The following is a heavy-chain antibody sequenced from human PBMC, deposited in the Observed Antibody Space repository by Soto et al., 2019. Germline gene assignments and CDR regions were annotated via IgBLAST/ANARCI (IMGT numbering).Heavy chain of an antibody. J-gene: IGHJ6*02. CDR2: ISGSGVNT. D-gene: IGHD2-8*01. Sequence: EVQLLASGGGFVQPGGSLTLACAASGFTFNSFAMTWVRQAPGKGLEWVSIISGSGVNTNHADSVKGRFTISRDNSNSTLYLQMNSLRAEDTAVYYCAKTNNYYGMDVWGQGTTVTVSS. CDR3: AKTNNYYGMDV. V-gene: IGHV3-23*01. CDR1: GFTFNSFA.